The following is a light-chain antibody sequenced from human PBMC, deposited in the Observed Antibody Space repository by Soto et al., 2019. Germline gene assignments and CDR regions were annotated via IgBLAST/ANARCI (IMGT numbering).Light chain of an antibody. CDR3: QQYNNWPRT. CDR1: QSVSYN. J-gene: IGKJ1*01. V-gene: IGKV3-15*01. Sequence: EMVLTQSPDTLSVSPGERATLSCLASQSVSYNLAWYQHEPGQAPRLLIYGPSTRATGIPARFSGSGSGTEFTLTISSLQSEDFALYYCQQYNNWPRTFGQGTKVDIK. CDR2: GPS.